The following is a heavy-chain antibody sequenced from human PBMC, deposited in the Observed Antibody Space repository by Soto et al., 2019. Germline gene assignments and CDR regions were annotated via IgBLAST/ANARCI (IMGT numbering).Heavy chain of an antibody. D-gene: IGHD2-2*01. CDR2: INWDDDK. CDR3: PQRTGRGQRYVG. V-gene: IGHV2-5*02. J-gene: IGHJ4*02. CDR1: GFSLSTSGGG. Sequence: QITLKESGPTLVKPTQTLTLTCTFSGFSLSTSGGGVGWIRQPPGKALEWLALINWDDDKRYSPSLKSRLTITKDQSPNQVVLTRTYLDHVDTATSRFPQRTGRGQRYVGWGQGTLVTVSS.